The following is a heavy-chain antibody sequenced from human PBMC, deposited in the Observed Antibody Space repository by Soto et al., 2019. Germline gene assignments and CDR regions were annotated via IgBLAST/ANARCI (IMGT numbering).Heavy chain of an antibody. J-gene: IGHJ4*02. V-gene: IGHV3-11*06. CDR3: ASCDSSSCGLRL. CDR2: ISSSSSYT. CDR1: GFTFSDYY. Sequence: PGGSPRLSCVASGFTFSDYYMSWIRQAPGKGLEWVSYISSSSSYTHYADSVKGRFTISRDNAKNSLYLQMNTLRAEDTAVYYCASCDSSSCGLRLWGQGTLVTVSS. D-gene: IGHD2-2*01.